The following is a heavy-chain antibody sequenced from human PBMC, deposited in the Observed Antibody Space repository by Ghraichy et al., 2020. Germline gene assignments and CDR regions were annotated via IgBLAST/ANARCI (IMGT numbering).Heavy chain of an antibody. Sequence: SQTLSLTCTVSGGSISSGSYYWSWIRQPAGKGLEWIGRIYTSGSTNYNPSLKSRVTISVDTSKNQFSLKLSSVTAADTAVYYCARDDILTGVDYWGQGTLVTVSS. V-gene: IGHV4-61*02. CDR2: IYTSGST. CDR1: GGSISSGSYY. D-gene: IGHD3-9*01. J-gene: IGHJ4*02. CDR3: ARDDILTGVDY.